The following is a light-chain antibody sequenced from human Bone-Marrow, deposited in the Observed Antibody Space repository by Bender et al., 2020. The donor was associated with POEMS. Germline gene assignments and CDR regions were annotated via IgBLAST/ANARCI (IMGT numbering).Light chain of an antibody. V-gene: IGLV2-8*01. CDR2: EVT. CDR3: SSYAGTTTLV. J-gene: IGLJ2*01. CDR1: SSDVGGYNS. Sequence: QSALTQPPSASGSPGQSITISCTGSSSDVGGYNSVAWYQQLPGKAPKLIIYEVTKRPSGVPDRFSGSKSGNTASLTISGLQADDEADYFCSSYAGTTTLVFGGGTKLTVL.